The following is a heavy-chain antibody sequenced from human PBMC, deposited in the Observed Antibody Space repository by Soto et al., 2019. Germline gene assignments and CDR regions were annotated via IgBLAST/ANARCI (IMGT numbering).Heavy chain of an antibody. CDR2: IRGGGGST. Sequence: GVSLKLSCAGSGFAFSRDAMRVARQAPGRGREWVAAIRGGGGSTYYADSVKGRFTISTDNSKTPLYLQMNSLRAEDTALYYCAKDCTYYDFWRGYYRSNFDYWGQGTLVNVSS. J-gene: IGHJ4*02. V-gene: IGHV3-23*01. CDR1: GFAFSRDA. D-gene: IGHD3-3*01. CDR3: AKDCTYYDFWRGYYRSNFDY.